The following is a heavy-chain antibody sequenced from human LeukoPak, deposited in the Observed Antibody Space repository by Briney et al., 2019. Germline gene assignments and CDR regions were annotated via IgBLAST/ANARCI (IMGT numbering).Heavy chain of an antibody. Sequence: PSETLSLTCAVSGGSISSSNWWSWVHQPPGKGLEWIGEIYHSGSTNYNPSLKSRVTISVDKSKNQFSLKLSSVTAADTAVYYCARGVVVPAASDITNWFDPWGQGTLVTVSS. CDR1: GGSISSSNW. CDR3: ARGVVVPAASDITNWFDP. V-gene: IGHV4-4*02. D-gene: IGHD2-2*01. CDR2: IYHSGST. J-gene: IGHJ5*02.